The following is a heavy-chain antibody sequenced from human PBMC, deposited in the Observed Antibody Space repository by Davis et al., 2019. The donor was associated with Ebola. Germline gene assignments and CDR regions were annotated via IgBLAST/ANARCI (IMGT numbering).Heavy chain of an antibody. D-gene: IGHD3-22*01. CDR2: ISYDGSNK. CDR3: ARALYYDSSGTAGY. CDR1: GFTFSSYA. J-gene: IGHJ4*02. V-gene: IGHV3-30*04. Sequence: GESLKISCAASGFTFSSYAMHWVRQAPGKGLEWVAVISYDGSNKYYADSVKGRFTISRDNSKNTLYLQMNSLRAEDTAVYYCARALYYDSSGTAGYWGQGTLVTVSS.